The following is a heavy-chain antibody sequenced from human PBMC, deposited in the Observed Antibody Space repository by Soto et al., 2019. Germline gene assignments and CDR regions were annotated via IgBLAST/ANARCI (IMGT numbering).Heavy chain of an antibody. V-gene: IGHV3-66*01. CDR3: AKDEP. Sequence: EVQLVESGGGLVQPGGSLRLSCAVSGFSVSINHMHWIRQAPGKGLEWVSKISFDGSTFYADAVKGRFTISRDDSKNTVSLHMDILGAEDTAIYYCAKDEPWGPGTQVTVSS. J-gene: IGHJ5*02. CDR1: GFSVSINH. CDR2: ISFDGST.